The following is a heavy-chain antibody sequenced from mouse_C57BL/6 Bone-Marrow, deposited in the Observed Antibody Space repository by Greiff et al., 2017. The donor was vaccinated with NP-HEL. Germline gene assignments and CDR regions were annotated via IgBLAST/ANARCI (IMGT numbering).Heavy chain of an antibody. CDR1: GYTFTSYW. Sequence: QVQLKQPGAELVRPGSSVKLSCKASGYTFTSYWMHWVKQRPIQGLEWIGNIDPSDSETHYNQKFKDKATLTVDKSSSTAYMQLSSLTSEDSAVYYCARGEAAYYFDYWGQGTTLTVSS. J-gene: IGHJ2*01. CDR3: ARGEAAYYFDY. V-gene: IGHV1-52*01. CDR2: IDPSDSET.